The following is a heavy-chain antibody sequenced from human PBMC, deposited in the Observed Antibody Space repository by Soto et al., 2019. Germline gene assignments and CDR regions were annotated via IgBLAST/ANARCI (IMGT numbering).Heavy chain of an antibody. D-gene: IGHD3-9*01. CDR2: IIPIFGTA. J-gene: IGHJ5*02. V-gene: IGHV1-69*13. CDR3: ARSISGWFDP. Sequence: SVKVSCKASGGAFSSYAISWVRQAPGQGLEWMGGIIPIFGTANYAQKFQGRVTITADESTSTAYMELSSLRSEDTAVYYCARSISGWFDPWGQGTLVTVSS. CDR1: GGAFSSYA.